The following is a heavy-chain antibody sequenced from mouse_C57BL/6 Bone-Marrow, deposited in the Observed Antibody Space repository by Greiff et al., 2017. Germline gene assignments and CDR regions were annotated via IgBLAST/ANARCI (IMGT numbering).Heavy chain of an antibody. Sequence: DVQLQESEGGLVQPGSSMKLSCTASGFTFSDYYMAWVRQVPEKGLEWVANINYDGSSTYYLDSLKSRFIISRDNAKNILYLQMSSLKSEDTATYYCARVNFYAMDYWGQGTSVTVSS. CDR1: GFTFSDYY. D-gene: IGHD1-3*01. J-gene: IGHJ4*01. V-gene: IGHV5-16*01. CDR3: ARVNFYAMDY. CDR2: INYDGSST.